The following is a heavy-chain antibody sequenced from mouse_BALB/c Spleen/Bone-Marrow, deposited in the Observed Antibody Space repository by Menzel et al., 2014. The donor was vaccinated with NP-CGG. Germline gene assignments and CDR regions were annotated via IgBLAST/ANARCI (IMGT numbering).Heavy chain of an antibody. V-gene: IGHV1S126*01. CDR2: IYPSDSYS. CDR3: TRRDRYDYYGVDY. J-gene: IGHJ4*01. Sequence: VQLQQSGAELVRPGASVKVSCKASGYTFTNYWINWVRQRPGQGLEWIGNIYPSDSYSNYNQKCKDKATLTVDKSSSTAYMQLSSPTSEDSAVYYCTRRDRYDYYGVDYWGQGTSVTVSS. D-gene: IGHD2-14*01. CDR1: GYTFTNYW.